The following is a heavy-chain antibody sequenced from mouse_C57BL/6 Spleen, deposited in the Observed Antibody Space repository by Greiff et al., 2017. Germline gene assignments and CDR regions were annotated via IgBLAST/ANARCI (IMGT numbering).Heavy chain of an antibody. CDR1: GYAFSSSW. D-gene: IGHD1-1*01. CDR3: AYYGSSYWYFDV. V-gene: IGHV1-82*01. J-gene: IGHJ1*03. CDR2: IYPGDGDT. Sequence: QVQLKQSGPELVKPGASVKISCKASGYAFSSSWMNWVKQRPGKGLECIGRIYPGDGDTNYNGKFKGKATLTADKSSSTAYMQLSSLTSEDSAVYFCAYYGSSYWYFDVWGTGTTVTVSS.